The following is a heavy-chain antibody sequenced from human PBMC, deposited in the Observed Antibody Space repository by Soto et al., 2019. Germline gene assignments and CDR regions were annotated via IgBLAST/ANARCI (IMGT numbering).Heavy chain of an antibody. D-gene: IGHD5-12*01. J-gene: IGHJ4*02. CDR3: VKDFRGGYDWTHD. V-gene: IGHV3-23*01. CDR1: GFTFSNYA. CDR2: IRGSGGPT. Sequence: EVQLLESGGDLVQPGGSLRLSCAASGFTFSNYAMSWVRQAPGNGLEWVSLIRGSGGPTNYADSVKGRFTVSRDNSKNMLFLQMNRLRAEDTAVYYCVKDFRGGYDWTHDWGQGTLVTVSS.